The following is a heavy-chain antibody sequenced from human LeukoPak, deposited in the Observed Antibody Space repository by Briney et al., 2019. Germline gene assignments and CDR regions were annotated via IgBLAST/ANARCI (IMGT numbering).Heavy chain of an antibody. CDR2: VYYIGTT. CDR1: GGSISSYY. D-gene: IGHD6-6*01. V-gene: IGHV4-59*01. J-gene: IGHJ5*02. Sequence: SETLSLTCTVSGGSISSYYWSWIRQPPGKGLEWIGNVYYIGTTSYNSSLKSRVSISVDTSKNQFSLEVASVTAEDTAVYYCARNTSSSPWFDPWGQGTLVTVSS. CDR3: ARNTSSSPWFDP.